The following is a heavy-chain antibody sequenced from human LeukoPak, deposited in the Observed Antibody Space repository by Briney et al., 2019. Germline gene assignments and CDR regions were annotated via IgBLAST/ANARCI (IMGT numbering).Heavy chain of an antibody. CDR1: GFTFSSYA. J-gene: IGHJ5*02. V-gene: IGHV3-23*01. CDR2: ISGSGGST. CDR3: AGLTYDKRFDP. D-gene: IGHD3-9*01. Sequence: GGSLRLSCAASGFTFSSYAMSWVRQAPGKGLEWVSAISGSGGSTYYADSVKGRFTVSRDNAKRSLYLQMNSLRAEDTAVYYCAGLTYDKRFDPWGQGTLVTVSS.